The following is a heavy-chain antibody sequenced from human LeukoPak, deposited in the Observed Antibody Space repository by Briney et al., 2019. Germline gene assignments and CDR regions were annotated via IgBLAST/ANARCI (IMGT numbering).Heavy chain of an antibody. CDR3: ARATDGGNWMGWYFDL. D-gene: IGHD4-23*01. Sequence: SETLSLTGTVSGXSISRGGYYWSWIRQHPGKGLEWIGYIYYSGITYYNASLKSRVTLSVDTSKNQFSLKLSSVTAADTAVYYCARATDGGNWMGWYFDLWGRGTLATVSS. CDR2: IYYSGIT. CDR1: GXSISRGGYY. V-gene: IGHV4-31*03. J-gene: IGHJ2*01.